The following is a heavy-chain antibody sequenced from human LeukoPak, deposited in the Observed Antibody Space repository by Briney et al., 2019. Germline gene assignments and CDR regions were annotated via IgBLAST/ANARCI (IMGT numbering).Heavy chain of an antibody. CDR1: GFTFSSYS. J-gene: IGHJ4*02. CDR3: ARDVPPYYYDSSGYYLDY. D-gene: IGHD3-22*01. Sequence: PGGSLRLSCAASGFTFSSYSMNWVRQAPGKGLEWVSSISSSSSYIYYADSVKGRFTISRDNAKNSLYLQMNSLRAEDTAVYYCARDVPPYYYDSSGYYLDYWGQGTLVTVSS. V-gene: IGHV3-21*01. CDR2: ISSSSSYI.